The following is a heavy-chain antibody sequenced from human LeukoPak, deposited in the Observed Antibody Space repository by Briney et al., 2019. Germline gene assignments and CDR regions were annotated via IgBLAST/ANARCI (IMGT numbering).Heavy chain of an antibody. CDR2: IYYSGST. V-gene: IGHV4-59*01. Sequence: SETLSLTCTVSGGSISSYYWSWIRQPPGKGLEWIGYIYYSGSTNYNPSLKSRVTISVDTSKNQFSLKLSSVTAADTAVYYCARYVDYYDSSGIPEGFDPWGQGTPVTVSS. J-gene: IGHJ5*02. CDR1: GGSISSYY. D-gene: IGHD3-22*01. CDR3: ARYVDYYDSSGIPEGFDP.